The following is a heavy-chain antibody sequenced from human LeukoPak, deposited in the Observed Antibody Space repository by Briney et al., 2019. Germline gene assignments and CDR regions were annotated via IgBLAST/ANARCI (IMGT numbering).Heavy chain of an antibody. J-gene: IGHJ3*02. Sequence: GGSLRLSCAASGFTFSSYSMDWVRQAPGKGLEWASSTSGSSSDIYYADSVKGRFTISRDNAKNSLYLQMNSLRAEDTAVYYCARDGDYYDSRGDAFDIWGQGAMVTVAS. D-gene: IGHD3-22*01. V-gene: IGHV3-21*01. CDR2: TSGSSSDI. CDR3: ARDGDYYDSRGDAFDI. CDR1: GFTFSSYS.